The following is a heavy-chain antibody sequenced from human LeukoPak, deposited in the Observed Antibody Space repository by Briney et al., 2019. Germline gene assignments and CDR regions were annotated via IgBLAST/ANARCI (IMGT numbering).Heavy chain of an antibody. CDR2: ISGSGGST. D-gene: IGHD5-12*01. CDR1: GFTFSSYA. CDR3: AKRLRRGYSGYDEDYFDY. J-gene: IGHJ4*02. Sequence: GGSLRLSCAASGFTFSSYAMSWVRQAPGKGLEWVSAISGSGGSTYYAGSVKGRFTISRDNSKNTLYLQMNSLRAEDTAVYYCAKRLRRGYSGYDEDYFDYWGQGTLVTVSS. V-gene: IGHV3-23*01.